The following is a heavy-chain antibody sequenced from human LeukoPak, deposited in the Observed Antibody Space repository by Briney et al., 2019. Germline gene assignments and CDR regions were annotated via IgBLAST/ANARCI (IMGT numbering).Heavy chain of an antibody. V-gene: IGHV4-39*07. D-gene: IGHD2-8*02. Sequence: PSDTLSLPCTVSGGSISSSSYYWGWIRQPPGKGLEWIGSIYYSGSPYYNPSLKSRVSISVDTSKNQFSLKLSSVTAPDTAVQYRARVRGVVTGWFDPWGKGTLVNVSS. J-gene: IGHJ5*02. CDR2: IYYSGSP. CDR3: ARVRGVVTGWFDP. CDR1: GGSISSSSYY.